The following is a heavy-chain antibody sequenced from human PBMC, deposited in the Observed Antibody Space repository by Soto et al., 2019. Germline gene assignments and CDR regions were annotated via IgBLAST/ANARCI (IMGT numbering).Heavy chain of an antibody. CDR1: GFTFSSYA. Sequence: GGSLRLSCAASGFTFSSYAMHWVRQAPGKGLEWVAIMSYDGNNQYYADSVKGRFTISRDNFKNTLHLQMNSLRTEDTAVYYCAKALGELSPESFDYWGQGILVTVSS. CDR2: MSYDGNNQ. D-gene: IGHD3-16*02. J-gene: IGHJ4*02. CDR3: AKALGELSPESFDY. V-gene: IGHV3-30*18.